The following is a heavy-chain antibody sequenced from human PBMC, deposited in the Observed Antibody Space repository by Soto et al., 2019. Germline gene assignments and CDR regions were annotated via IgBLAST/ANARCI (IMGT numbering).Heavy chain of an antibody. D-gene: IGHD1-1*01. J-gene: IGHJ4*02. V-gene: IGHV3-30*18. CDR1: GFTFNSYG. CDR2: RLYDGSKN. Sequence: QAQLVESGGGVVHPGRSLRLSCEASGFTFNSYGMYWVRQAPGKGLEWVSHRLYDGSKNYYADPVKGRFTISRDNPKNTLYLPMANMRPAETAVYYCGKDLSQMAEHWGQGTLVSVSS. CDR3: GKDLSQMAEH.